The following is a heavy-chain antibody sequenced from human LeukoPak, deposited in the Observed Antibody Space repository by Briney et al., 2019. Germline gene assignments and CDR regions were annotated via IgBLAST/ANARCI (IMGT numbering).Heavy chain of an antibody. J-gene: IGHJ4*02. Sequence: PGGSLRLSCAASGFTFSSHWMTWVRQAPGKGLEWVANIKEDGTRKNYVDSVKGRFTISRDNAKNSLYLQMNSLRVEDTAVYYCVRGSLRLPRSTPDYWGQGTLVTVSS. CDR3: VRGSLRLPRSTPDY. V-gene: IGHV3-7*01. CDR1: GFTFSSHW. D-gene: IGHD2-21*02. CDR2: IKEDGTRK.